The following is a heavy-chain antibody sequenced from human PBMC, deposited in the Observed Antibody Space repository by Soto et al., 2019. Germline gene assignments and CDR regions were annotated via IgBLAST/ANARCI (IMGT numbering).Heavy chain of an antibody. D-gene: IGHD3-10*01. CDR3: ARDREDGSGTKYNWFDS. V-gene: IGHV1-69*13. CDR2: TIPIFDTP. CDR1: GGTFGNLG. Sequence: SVKVSCKASGGTFGNLGISWLRQAPGQGLEWMGGTIPIFDTPHYAEKFRDRLTITADATSTAYMELTSLSSEDTATYYCARDREDGSGTKYNWFDSWGQGTLVTVYS. J-gene: IGHJ5*01.